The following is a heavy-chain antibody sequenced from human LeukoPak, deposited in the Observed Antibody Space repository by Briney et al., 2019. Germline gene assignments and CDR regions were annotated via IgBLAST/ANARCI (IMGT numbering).Heavy chain of an antibody. CDR2: IYYSGST. CDR1: GGSISSSSYY. Sequence: SETLSLTCTVSGGSISSSSYYCGWLRHPPGKGLEWIAYIYYSGSTNNKPSLKSRLTISVSTSKNQFSLNLSSVTAADTAVYYCAWAVEGGYSSSSWGYYYYMDVWGKGPRVTVSS. V-gene: IGHV4-61*05. D-gene: IGHD6-6*01. CDR3: AWAVEGGYSSSSWGYYYYMDV. J-gene: IGHJ6*03.